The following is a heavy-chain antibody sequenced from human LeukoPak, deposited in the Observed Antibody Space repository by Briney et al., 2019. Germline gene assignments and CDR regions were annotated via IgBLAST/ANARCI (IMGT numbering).Heavy chain of an antibody. Sequence: SETLSLTCAVYGGSFSGYYWSWIPQPPGKGLEWIGEINHSGSTNYNPSLKSRVTISVDTSKNQFSLKLSSVTAADTAVYYCARARRGVRGVIDYWGQGTLVTVSS. CDR3: ARARRGVRGVIDY. J-gene: IGHJ4*02. CDR1: GGSFSGYY. D-gene: IGHD3-10*01. V-gene: IGHV4-34*01. CDR2: INHSGST.